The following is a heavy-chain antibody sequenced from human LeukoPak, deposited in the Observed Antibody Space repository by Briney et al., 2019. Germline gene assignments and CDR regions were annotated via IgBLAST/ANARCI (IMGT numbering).Heavy chain of an antibody. J-gene: IGHJ5*02. D-gene: IGHD1-7*01. CDR1: GYTFTSSG. CDR2: ISAYNGNT. Sequence: GASVKVSCKASGYTFTSSGISWVRQAPGQGLECMGWISAYNGNTNYAQKLQGRVTMTPDTSTSTAYMELRSLRSDDTAVYYCASARGSYNWNYHWFDPWGQGTLVTVSS. CDR3: ASARGSYNWNYHWFDP. V-gene: IGHV1-18*01.